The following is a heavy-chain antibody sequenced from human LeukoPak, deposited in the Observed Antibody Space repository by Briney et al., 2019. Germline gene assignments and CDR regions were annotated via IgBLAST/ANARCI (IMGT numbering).Heavy chain of an antibody. V-gene: IGHV3-30*02. CDR1: GSTISSYG. D-gene: IGHD5-18*01. CDR2: IRYDGSNK. CDR3: AKAIRGYSYGGYDY. Sequence: PGGSLRLSCAASGSTISSYGMHWVRQAPGKGLEWVAFIRYDGSNKYYADSVKSRFTISRDNSKNTLYLQLNSLRAEDTAVYYCAKAIRGYSYGGYDYWGQGTLVTVSS. J-gene: IGHJ4*02.